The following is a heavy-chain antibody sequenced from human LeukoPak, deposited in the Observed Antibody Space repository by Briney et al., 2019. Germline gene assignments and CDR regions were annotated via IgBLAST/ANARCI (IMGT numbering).Heavy chain of an antibody. CDR1: GFTFSSNV. J-gene: IGHJ4*02. V-gene: IGHV3-23*01. CDR2: IPASGDST. D-gene: IGHD2-15*01. Sequence: GGSLRLSCVASGFTFSSNVMIWVRQAPGKGLEWVSSIPASGDSTYYADSVKGRFTISRDNSKNSLYLHMNSLRAEDTAVYYCAKESSGGWFFDYWGQGTLVTVSS. CDR3: AKESSGGWFFDY.